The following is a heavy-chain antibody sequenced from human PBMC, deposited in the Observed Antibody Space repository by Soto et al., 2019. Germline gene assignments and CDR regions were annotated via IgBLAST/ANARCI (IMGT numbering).Heavy chain of an antibody. J-gene: IGHJ6*02. CDR2: ISAYNGNT. CDR1: GYTFTSYG. D-gene: IGHD2-2*01. V-gene: IGHV1-18*01. CDR3: ARGGGYCSSTSCFYYDYGMGV. Sequence: ASVKVSCKASGYTFTSYGISWVRQAPGQGLEWMGWISAYNGNTNYAQKLQGRVTMTTDTSTSTAYMELRSLRSDDTAVYYCARGGGYCSSTSCFYYDYGMGVWGQGTTVTVSS.